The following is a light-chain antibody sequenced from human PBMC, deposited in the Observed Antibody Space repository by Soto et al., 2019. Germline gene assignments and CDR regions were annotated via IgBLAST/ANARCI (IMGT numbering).Light chain of an antibody. V-gene: IGKV3-15*01. J-gene: IGKJ4*01. CDR3: QQYNDWPLT. Sequence: EIVMTQSPATLSVSPGEGATLSCRASQSISSNLAWYQQKPGHAPKLLIYGASTRATGFPARFSGSGSGTEFTLTISSLQSEDFAVYYCQQYNDWPLTFGGGTKVEIK. CDR1: QSISSN. CDR2: GAS.